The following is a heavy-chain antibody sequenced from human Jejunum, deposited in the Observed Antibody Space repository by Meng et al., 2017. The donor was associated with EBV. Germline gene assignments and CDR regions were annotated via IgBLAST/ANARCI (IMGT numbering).Heavy chain of an antibody. CDR2: YYNSGST. V-gene: IGHV4-39*01. CDR3: ARQGPSGRTFDY. CDR1: GGSISSSSYY. J-gene: IGHJ4*02. D-gene: IGHD1-26*01. Sequence: QLQLQESGPGPVKPAETLSLTCTVSGGSISSSSYYWGWIRQPPGKGLEWIGTYYNSGSTYYNPSLKSRVTISVDTSKNQFSLKLISVTAADTAAYYCARQGPSGRTFDYWGQGTLVTVSS.